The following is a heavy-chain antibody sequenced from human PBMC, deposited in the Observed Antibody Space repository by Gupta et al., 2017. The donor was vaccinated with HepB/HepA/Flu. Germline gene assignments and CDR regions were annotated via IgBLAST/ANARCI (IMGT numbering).Heavy chain of an antibody. V-gene: IGHV3-21*01. CDR1: GFNFSTYT. CDR3: ARAREALDY. Sequence: EVQLVDSGGRLVRPGGYLRLHWAASGFNFSTYTMNWIRQAPGKGLEWVASISSVISYIYYADSVKGRFTISRDNAKNSLYLQMNSLRAEDSATYYCARAREALDYWGQGTLVTVSS. D-gene: IGHD5-24*01. CDR2: ISSVISYI. J-gene: IGHJ4*02.